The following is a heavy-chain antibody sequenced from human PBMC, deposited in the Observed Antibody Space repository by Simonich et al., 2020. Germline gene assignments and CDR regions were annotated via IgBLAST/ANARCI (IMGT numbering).Heavy chain of an antibody. V-gene: IGHV3-74*01. CDR2: INSDRSST. Sequence: EVQLVESGGGLVQPGGSLRLSCAASGFTFRSYWMHWVRQAPGKGLVWVSRINSDRSSTSYADSVKGRFTISRDNAKNTLYLQMNSLRAEDTAVYYCAREAGDLWYFDLWGRGTLVTVSS. CDR1: GFTFRSYW. D-gene: IGHD7-27*01. J-gene: IGHJ2*01. CDR3: AREAGDLWYFDL.